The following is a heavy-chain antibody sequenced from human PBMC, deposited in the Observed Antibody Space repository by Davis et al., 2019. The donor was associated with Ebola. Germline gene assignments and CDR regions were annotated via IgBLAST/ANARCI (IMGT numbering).Heavy chain of an antibody. Sequence: PSETLSLTCAVYGGSFSGYYWSWIRQPPGKGLEWIGEINHSGSTNYNPSLKSRVTISVDTSKNQFSLKLSSVTAADTAVYHCARGKRGYSYGYHYWGQGTLVTVSS. CDR1: GGSFSGYY. CDR3: ARGKRGYSYGYHY. V-gene: IGHV4-34*01. D-gene: IGHD5-18*01. J-gene: IGHJ4*02. CDR2: INHSGST.